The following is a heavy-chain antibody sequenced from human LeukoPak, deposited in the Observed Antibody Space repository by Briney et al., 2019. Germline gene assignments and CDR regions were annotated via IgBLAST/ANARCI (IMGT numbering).Heavy chain of an antibody. J-gene: IGHJ4*02. V-gene: IGHV1-8*01. Sequence: GASVKVSCKASGYTFTSYDINWVRQATGQGLEWMGWMNPNSGNTGYAQKFRGRVTMTRNTSISTAYMELSSLRSEDTAVYYCARGSRYGSGSYCGYWGQGTLVTVSS. CDR1: GYTFTSYD. CDR2: MNPNSGNT. D-gene: IGHD3-10*01. CDR3: ARGSRYGSGSYCGY.